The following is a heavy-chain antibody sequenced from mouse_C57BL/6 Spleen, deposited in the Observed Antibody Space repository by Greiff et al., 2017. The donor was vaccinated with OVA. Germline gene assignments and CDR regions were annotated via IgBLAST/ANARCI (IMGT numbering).Heavy chain of an antibody. CDR3: AKELTGYAMDY. CDR1: GYAFSSYW. CDR2: IYPGDGDT. V-gene: IGHV1-80*01. D-gene: IGHD4-1*01. J-gene: IGHJ4*01. Sequence: QVQLKQSGAELVKPGASVKISCKASGYAFSSYWMNWVKQRPGKGLEWIGQIYPGDGDTNYNGKFKGKATLTADKSSSTAYMQLSSLTSEDSAVYFCAKELTGYAMDYWGQGTSVTVSS.